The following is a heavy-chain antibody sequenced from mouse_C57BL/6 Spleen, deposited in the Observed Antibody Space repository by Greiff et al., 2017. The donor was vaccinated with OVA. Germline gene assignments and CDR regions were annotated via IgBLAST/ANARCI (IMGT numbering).Heavy chain of an antibody. CDR3: ARREIYYGNYPYAIDY. V-gene: IGHV1-26*01. CDR1: GYTFTDYY. Sequence: EVQLQQSGPELVKPGASVKISCKASGYTFTDYYMNWVKQSHGKSLEWIGDINPNNGGTSYNQKFKGKATLTVDKSSSTAYMELRSLTSEDSAVYYCARREIYYGNYPYAIDYWGQGTSVTVSS. J-gene: IGHJ4*01. CDR2: INPNNGGT. D-gene: IGHD2-1*01.